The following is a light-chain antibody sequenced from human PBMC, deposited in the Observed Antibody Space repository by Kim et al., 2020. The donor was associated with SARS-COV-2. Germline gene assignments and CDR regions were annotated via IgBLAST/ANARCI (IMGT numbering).Light chain of an antibody. J-gene: IGKJ2*01. V-gene: IGKV1-9*01. Sequence: SASLGDRVTITCRASQGIHHYLAWYPQKPGKAPQLLIYVASTLQSWVPSSFRGSGSETDFTLTITNLQPEDFATYYCQQLNSYPQTFGQGTKLEI. CDR1: QGIHHY. CDR3: QQLNSYPQT. CDR2: VAS.